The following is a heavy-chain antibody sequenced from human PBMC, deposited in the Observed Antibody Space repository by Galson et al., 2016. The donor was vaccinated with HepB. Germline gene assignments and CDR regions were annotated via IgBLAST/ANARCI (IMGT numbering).Heavy chain of an antibody. V-gene: IGHV1-46*01. CDR1: GYTFTTYY. CDR3: ARDRGNSGYPRGKMAGNAFDV. CDR2: INPSGGST. J-gene: IGHJ3*01. Sequence: SVKVSCKASGYTFTTYYIHWVRQAPGQGLEWMGIINPSGGSTSYAQKFQDRVTMTKDTSTRTVYMDVSSLRSEDTAVYYCARDRGNSGYPRGKMAGNAFDVWGQGTMVTVSS. D-gene: IGHD3-22*01.